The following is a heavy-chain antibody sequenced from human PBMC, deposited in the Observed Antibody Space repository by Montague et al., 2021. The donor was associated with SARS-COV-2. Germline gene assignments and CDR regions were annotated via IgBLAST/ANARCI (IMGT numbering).Heavy chain of an antibody. V-gene: IGHV3-53*01. J-gene: IGHJ4*02. CDR1: GFTVSPNH. Sequence: SLRLSCAASGFTVSPNHMTWARQVPGKGLEWVAVLYIGENTYYADSVKGRFTVSRDNSKNSAYLQMNNLRAEDTAVYYCARERRGSFYFDYWGQGTLVTVSS. CDR3: ARERRGSFYFDY. CDR2: LYIGENT. D-gene: IGHD3-10*01.